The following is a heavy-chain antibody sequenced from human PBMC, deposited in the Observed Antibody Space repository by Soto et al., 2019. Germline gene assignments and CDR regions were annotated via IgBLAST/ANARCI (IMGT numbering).Heavy chain of an antibody. V-gene: IGHV1-58*01. CDR2: IVVGSGNT. CDR1: GFTFTSSA. CDR3: ARETFGGDYYDSSGYFVGRPFDY. Sequence: GASVKVSCKASGFTFTSSAVQWVRQARGQRLEWIGWIVVGSGNTNYAQKFQERVTITRDMSTSTAYMELSSLRSEDTAVYYCARETFGGDYYDSSGYFVGRPFDYWGQGTLGTVSS. D-gene: IGHD3-22*01. J-gene: IGHJ4*02.